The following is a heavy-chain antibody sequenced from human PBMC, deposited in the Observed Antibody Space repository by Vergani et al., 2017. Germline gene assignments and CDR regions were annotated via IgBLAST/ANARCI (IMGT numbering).Heavy chain of an antibody. J-gene: IGHJ6*02. CDR2: IGTAGDT. CDR1: GFTFSSYD. CDR3: ARGGLYYYYGMDV. V-gene: IGHV3-13*04. Sequence: VQLVESGGGVVQPGGSLRLSCAASGFTFSSYDMHWVRQATGKGLEWVSAIGTAGDTYYPGSVKGRFTISRENAKNSLYLQMNSLRAGDTAVYYCARGGLYYYYGMDVWGQGTTVTVSS.